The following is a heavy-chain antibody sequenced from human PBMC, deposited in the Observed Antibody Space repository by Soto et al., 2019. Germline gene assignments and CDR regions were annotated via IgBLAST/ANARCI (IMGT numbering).Heavy chain of an antibody. J-gene: IGHJ4*02. CDR1: GCSIGSGGYY. CDR2: IYYSGST. Sequence: SETLSLTCTVSGCSIGSGGYYWSWILQHPGKGLEWIGYIYYSGSTYYNPSLKSRVTISVDTSKNQFSLKLSSVTAADTAVYYCSRLECDVRGAALDYWGPGTRVTVSS. D-gene: IGHD3-10*01. V-gene: IGHV4-31*03. CDR3: SRLECDVRGAALDY.